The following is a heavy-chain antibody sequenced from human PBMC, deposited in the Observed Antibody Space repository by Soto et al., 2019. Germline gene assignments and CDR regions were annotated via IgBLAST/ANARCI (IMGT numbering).Heavy chain of an antibody. CDR2: ISWNSGSI. CDR3: AKGKPDLDY. Sequence: EVQLVESGGGLVQPGRSLRLSCAASGFTFDDYAMHWVRQAPGKGLEWVSGISWNSGSIGYADSVKGRFTISRDNAKNSLDLQMNSLRAEDTALYYCAKGKPDLDYWGQGTLVTVSS. J-gene: IGHJ4*02. CDR1: GFTFDDYA. V-gene: IGHV3-9*01.